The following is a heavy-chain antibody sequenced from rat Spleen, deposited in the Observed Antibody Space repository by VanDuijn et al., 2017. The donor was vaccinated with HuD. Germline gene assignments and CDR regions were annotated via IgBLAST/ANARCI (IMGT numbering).Heavy chain of an antibody. V-gene: IGHV2-1*01. CDR2: IWGDGST. D-gene: IGHD3-1*01. CDR3: ARHPWGGAPYY. Sequence: QVQLKESGPGLVQPSQTLSLTCTVSGFSLSSNTVQWVRQPPGKGLEWMGGIWGDGSTEYNSALKSRLSISRDTSKSQVFLKMDSLQPEDTGTYYCARHPWGGAPYYWGQGVMVTVSS. CDR1: GFSLSSNT. J-gene: IGHJ2*01.